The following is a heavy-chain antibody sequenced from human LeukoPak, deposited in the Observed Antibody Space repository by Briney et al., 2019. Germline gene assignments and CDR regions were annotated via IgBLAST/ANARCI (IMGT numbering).Heavy chain of an antibody. V-gene: IGHV4-59*12. CDR1: GGSISSYY. CDR3: ARGLYYDSSGYYPGYLFDY. J-gene: IGHJ4*02. Sequence: VKPSETLSLTCTVSGGSISSYYWSWIRQPPGKGLEWIGYTYHSGSTYYNPSLKSRVTISVDRSKNQFSLKLSSVTAADTAVYYCARGLYYDSSGYYPGYLFDYWGQGTLVTVSS. CDR2: TYHSGST. D-gene: IGHD3-22*01.